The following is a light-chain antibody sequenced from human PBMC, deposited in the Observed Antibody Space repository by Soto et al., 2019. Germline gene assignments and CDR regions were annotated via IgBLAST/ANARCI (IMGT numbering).Light chain of an antibody. CDR3: SSFTTSSTFV. V-gene: IGLV2-14*01. CDR2: DVS. Sequence: SAPAQPACLSGASGEAEPLSCTGTRRSVGHYNYLAWVQQHPGKVHKLLIYDVSSWPSGIPDRFSGSKSGNTASLTISGLQAEDEADYYCSSFTTSSTFVFGTGTKVTVL. CDR1: RRSVGHYNY. J-gene: IGLJ1*01.